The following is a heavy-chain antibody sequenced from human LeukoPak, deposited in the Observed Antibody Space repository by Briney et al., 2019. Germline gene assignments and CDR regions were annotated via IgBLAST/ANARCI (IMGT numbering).Heavy chain of an antibody. CDR2: IYYSGST. Sequence: SETLSLTCTVSGGSISSSSYYWGWIRQPPGKGLEWIGSIYYSGSTYYNPSLKSRVTISVDTSKNQFSLKLSSVTAADTAVYYCARVEQWLVLGWFDPWGQGTLVTVSS. D-gene: IGHD6-19*01. J-gene: IGHJ5*02. V-gene: IGHV4-39*07. CDR1: GGSISSSSYY. CDR3: ARVEQWLVLGWFDP.